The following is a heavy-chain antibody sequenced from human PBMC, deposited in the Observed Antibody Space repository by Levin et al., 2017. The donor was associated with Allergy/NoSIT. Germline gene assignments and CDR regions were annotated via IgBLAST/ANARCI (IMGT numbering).Heavy chain of an antibody. J-gene: IGHJ5*02. D-gene: IGHD6-13*01. CDR3: ARDGQQLVKYNWFDP. V-gene: IGHV1-69*01. Sequence: KISCKASGGTFSSYAISWVRQAPGQGLEWMGGIIPIFGTANYAQKFQGRVTITADESTSTAYMELSSLRSEDTAVYYCARDGQQLVKYNWFDPWGQGTLVTVSS. CDR1: GGTFSSYA. CDR2: IIPIFGTA.